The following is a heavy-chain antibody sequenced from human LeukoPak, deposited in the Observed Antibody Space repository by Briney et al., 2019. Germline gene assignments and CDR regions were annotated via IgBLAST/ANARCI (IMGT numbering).Heavy chain of an antibody. J-gene: IGHJ3*02. CDR2: IYYSGST. CDR3: ARPTWFGELLSFDI. V-gene: IGHV4-39*01. Sequence: SETLSLTCTVSGGSISSSTYYWGWIRQPPGKGWDWIGSIYYSGSTYYNPSLKSRVSISVDTSKNQFSLNLSSVTAADTAAYYCARPTWFGELLSFDIWGQGTMVTVSS. CDR1: GGSISSSTYY. D-gene: IGHD3-10*01.